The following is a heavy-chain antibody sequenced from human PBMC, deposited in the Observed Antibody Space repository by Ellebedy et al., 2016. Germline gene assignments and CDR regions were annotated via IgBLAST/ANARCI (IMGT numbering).Heavy chain of an antibody. CDR1: GFTFSSYA. Sequence: GESLKISXAASGFTFSSYAMHWVRQAPGKGLEWVAVISYDGSNKYYADSVKGRFTISRDNSKNTLYLQMNSLRAEDTAVYYCARGWLITSPFDYWGQGTLVTVSS. J-gene: IGHJ4*02. D-gene: IGHD3-16*01. CDR3: ARGWLITSPFDY. CDR2: ISYDGSNK. V-gene: IGHV3-30-3*01.